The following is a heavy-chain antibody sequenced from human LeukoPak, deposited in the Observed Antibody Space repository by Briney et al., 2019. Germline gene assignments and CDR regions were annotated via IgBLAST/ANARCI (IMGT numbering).Heavy chain of an antibody. CDR3: ANSATPDDYDSSGYCLDY. D-gene: IGHD3-22*01. J-gene: IGHJ4*02. Sequence: PGGSLRLSCAASGFTFSSYAMHWVRQAPGKGLEWVAVISYDGSNKYYADSVKGRFTISRDNSKYTLYLQINSLRAEDTAVYYCANSATPDDYDSSGYCLDYWGQGTLVTVSS. V-gene: IGHV3-30-3*01. CDR2: ISYDGSNK. CDR1: GFTFSSYA.